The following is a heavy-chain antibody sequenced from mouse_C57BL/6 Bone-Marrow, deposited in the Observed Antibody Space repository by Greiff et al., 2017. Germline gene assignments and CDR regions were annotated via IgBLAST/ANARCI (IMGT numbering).Heavy chain of an antibody. V-gene: IGHV14-4*01. CDR3: TRIAY. J-gene: IGHJ3*01. CDR2: IDTENGDT. Sequence: EVQLVESGAELVRPGASVKLSCTASGFNIKDDFMHWVKQRPEQGLEWIGWIDTENGDTEYASKFQGKATITVDNSSNTAYLQLSSLTSEDTAVYYCTRIAYWGQGTLVTVSS. CDR1: GFNIKDDF.